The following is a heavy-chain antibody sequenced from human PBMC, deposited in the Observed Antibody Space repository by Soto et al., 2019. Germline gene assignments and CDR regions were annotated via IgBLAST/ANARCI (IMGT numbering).Heavy chain of an antibody. CDR1: GFTFSSYG. CDR2: IWYDGSNK. D-gene: IGHD2-8*01. J-gene: IGHJ6*02. CDR3: ARDNVPLLTSDCTNGVCYGPRLTEYYYYYGMDV. Sequence: GGSLRLSCAASGFTFSSYGMHWVRQAPGKGLEWVAVIWYDGSNKYYADSVKGRFTISRDNSKNTLYLQMNSLRAEDTAVYYCARDNVPLLTSDCTNGVCYGPRLTEYYYYYGMDVWGQGTTVTVSS. V-gene: IGHV3-33*01.